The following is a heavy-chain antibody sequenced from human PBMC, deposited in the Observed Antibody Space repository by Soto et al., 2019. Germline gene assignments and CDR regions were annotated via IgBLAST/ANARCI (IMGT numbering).Heavy chain of an antibody. CDR2: ISDHGTYT. V-gene: IGHV3-11*06. Sequence: PGGSLTLSCTASGFSFSDYYLWWICQPPGRGLEWVSYISDHGTYTDYSDSVKGRFTVSRDNAKNSLFLQMNSLRVEDTAVYYCAREVRGRGYPNWFDPWGQGTLVTVSS. CDR3: AREVRGRGYPNWFDP. CDR1: GFSFSDYY. J-gene: IGHJ5*02. D-gene: IGHD5-18*01.